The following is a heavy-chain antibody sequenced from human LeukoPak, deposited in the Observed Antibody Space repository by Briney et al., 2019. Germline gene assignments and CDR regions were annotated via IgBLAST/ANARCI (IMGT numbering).Heavy chain of an antibody. CDR3: ARTTEGGYSYGYFYYYYMDV. CDR1: GGSISSGNYY. V-gene: IGHV4-39*07. J-gene: IGHJ6*03. Sequence: SETLSLTCSVSGGSISSGNYYWGWIRQPPGKGLEWIGSIFYSGSTYDNPSLKSRVTTSVDTSKNQFSLKLSSVTAADTAVYYCARTTEGGYSYGYFYYYYMDVWGKGTTVTISS. CDR2: IFYSGST. D-gene: IGHD5-18*01.